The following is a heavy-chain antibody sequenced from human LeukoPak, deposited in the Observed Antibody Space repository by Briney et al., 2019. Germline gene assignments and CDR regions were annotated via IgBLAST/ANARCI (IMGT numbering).Heavy chain of an antibody. CDR2: IYNPGVT. J-gene: IGHJ4*02. CDR1: GGSLNNDY. D-gene: IGHD3-9*01. CDR3: VRVALVRRDFDL. V-gene: IGHV4-59*01. Sequence: SETLSLTCTVSGGSLNNDYWNWIRQPPGKGLEWIANIYNPGVTNYNPSLEGRATISRDTSRNQFSLRLTSVTAADTAVYYCVRVALVRRDFDLWGLGILVTVSS.